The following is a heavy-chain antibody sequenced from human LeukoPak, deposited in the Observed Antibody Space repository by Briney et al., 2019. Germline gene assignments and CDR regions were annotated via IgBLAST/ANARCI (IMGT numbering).Heavy chain of an antibody. D-gene: IGHD3-16*01. V-gene: IGHV4-59*01. CDR3: VRAFRPPWYFDL. Sequence: PSETLSLTCTVSGGSISSYYWSWIRQPPGKGLEWIGYIYYSGSTNYNPSLKSRVTISVDTSKNQFSLKLSSVTAADTAVYYCVRAFRPPWYFDLWGRGTLVTVSS. CDR1: GGSISSYY. CDR2: IYYSGST. J-gene: IGHJ2*01.